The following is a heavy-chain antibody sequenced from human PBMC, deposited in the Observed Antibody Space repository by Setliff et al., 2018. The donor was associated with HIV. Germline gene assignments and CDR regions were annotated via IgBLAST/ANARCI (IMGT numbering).Heavy chain of an antibody. J-gene: IGHJ5*02. CDR2: IVDSGST. V-gene: IGHV4-59*08. Sequence: PSETLSLTCTLYGGSLTNFWWTWIRQSPGKGLEWIGEIVDSGSTTYNPSLKSRVTISVDKSKNQFSLKLSSVTAADTAVYYCARSVVVVTVEWFDPWGQGTLVTVSS. CDR3: ARSVVVVTVEWFDP. D-gene: IGHD2-21*02. CDR1: GGSLTNFW.